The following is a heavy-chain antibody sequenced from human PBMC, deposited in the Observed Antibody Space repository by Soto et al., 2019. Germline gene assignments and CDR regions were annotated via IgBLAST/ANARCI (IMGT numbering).Heavy chain of an antibody. CDR2: ISYDGSNK. J-gene: IGHJ4*02. CDR1: GFTFSSYA. V-gene: IGHV3-30-3*01. D-gene: IGHD2-2*01. CDR3: ARDAISRELDY. Sequence: QVQLVESGGGVVQPWRSLSISCAASGFTFSSYAMHWVRQAPGKGLEWVAVISYDGSNKYYADSVKGRFTISRDNSKNTLYLQMNSLRAEDTAVYYCARDAISRELDYWGQGTLVTVSS.